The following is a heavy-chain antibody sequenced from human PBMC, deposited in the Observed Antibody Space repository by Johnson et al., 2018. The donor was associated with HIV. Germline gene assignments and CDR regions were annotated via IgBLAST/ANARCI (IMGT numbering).Heavy chain of an antibody. V-gene: IGHV3-13*01. J-gene: IGHJ3*02. Sequence: VQLVESGGGLVQPGRSLRLSCAASGFTFSSYDMHWVRQATGKGLEWVSAIGTAGDTYYPGSVKGRFTISRENAKNSLYLQMNSLRAGDTAVYYCARETVTSGAFDIWGQGTMVTVSS. D-gene: IGHD4-11*01. CDR2: IGTAGDT. CDR3: ARETVTSGAFDI. CDR1: GFTFSSYD.